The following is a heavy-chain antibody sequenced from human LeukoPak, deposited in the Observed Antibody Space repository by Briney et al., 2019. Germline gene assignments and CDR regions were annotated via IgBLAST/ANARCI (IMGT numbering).Heavy chain of an antibody. D-gene: IGHD6-19*01. CDR1: GYTFTGYY. Sequence: GASVKVSCKASGYTFTGYYMHWVRQAPGQGLEWMGWINPNSGGTNYAQKFQGRVTMTRDTSISTAYMELSRLRSDDTAVYYCARGLSSGWYHWFDPWGQGTLVTVSS. CDR2: INPNSGGT. V-gene: IGHV1-2*02. J-gene: IGHJ5*02. CDR3: ARGLSSGWYHWFDP.